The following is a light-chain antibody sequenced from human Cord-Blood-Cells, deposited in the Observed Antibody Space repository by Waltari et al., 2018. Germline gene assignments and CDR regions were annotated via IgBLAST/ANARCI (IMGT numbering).Light chain of an antibody. J-gene: IGKJ2*01. V-gene: IGKV4-1*01. CDR2: WAS. CDR3: QAQNT. Sequence: DIVMTQSPDSLAVSLGERATINCKSSQSVLYSSHNKNYLAWYQQKPGQPPKLLIYWASTRESGVPDRFSGSGSGTDFTLTISSLQAEDVAVYYCQAQNTFGQGTKLEIK. CDR1: QSVLYSSHNKNY.